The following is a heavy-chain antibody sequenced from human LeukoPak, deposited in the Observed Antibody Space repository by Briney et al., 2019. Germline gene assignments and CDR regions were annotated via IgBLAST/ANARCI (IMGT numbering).Heavy chain of an antibody. V-gene: IGHV3-21*01. D-gene: IGHD2-15*01. CDR1: GFTFSSYS. CDR3: AREEADPVVFYYYMDV. J-gene: IGHJ6*03. CDR2: ISSSSSYI. Sequence: GGSLRLSCAASGFTFSSYSMNWVRQAPGKGLEWVSSISSSSSYIYYADSVKGRFSISRDNSKNTLYLQMNSLRAEDTAVYYCAREEADPVVFYYYMDVWGKGTTVTVSS.